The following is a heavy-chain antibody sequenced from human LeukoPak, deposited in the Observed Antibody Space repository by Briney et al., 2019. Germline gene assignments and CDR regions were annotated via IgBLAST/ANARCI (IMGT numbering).Heavy chain of an antibody. CDR3: AREFEPDYFDY. Sequence: PGGSLRLPCTVSGFTFSGYTMHWVRQAPGKGLEWVPSISSSGLYIYFADSLKGRFTISRDNAKNSLYLQVNSLRAEDTAVYYCAREFEPDYFDYWGQGTLVTVSS. D-gene: IGHD1-14*01. J-gene: IGHJ4*02. CDR2: ISSSGLYI. CDR1: GFTFSGYT. V-gene: IGHV3-21*01.